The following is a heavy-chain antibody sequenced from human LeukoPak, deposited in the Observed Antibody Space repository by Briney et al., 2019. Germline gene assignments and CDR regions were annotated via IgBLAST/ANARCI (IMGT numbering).Heavy chain of an antibody. J-gene: IGHJ4*02. D-gene: IGHD5-24*01. CDR1: GFNFSDFF. CDR2: ITNSGGTI. CDR3: ERSSNYPEY. V-gene: IGHV3-11*01. Sequence: GGSLRLSCAASGFNFSDFFMSWIRQAPGKGLEWLSYITNSGGTIYYADSVKGRFTVSRDNAKNSLYLQMNSLTAEDTAVYYCERSSNYPEYWVQGTLVTVSS.